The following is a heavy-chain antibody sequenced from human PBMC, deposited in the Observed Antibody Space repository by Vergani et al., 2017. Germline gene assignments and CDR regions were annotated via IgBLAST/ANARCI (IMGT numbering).Heavy chain of an antibody. CDR3: ARTLRYCSCGSCYSGGWGWFDP. D-gene: IGHD2-15*01. CDR2: IYWDDDK. V-gene: IGHV2-5*02. Sequence: QITLKESGPTLVKPTQTLTLTCTFSGFSLSTSGVGVGWIRQPPGKALEWLAIIYWDDDKRYSPSLKSRLTITKDTSKNQVVLTMTNMDTVDTATDYCARTLRYCSCGSCYSGGWGWFDPWGQGTLVTVSS. CDR1: GFSLSTSGVG. J-gene: IGHJ5*02.